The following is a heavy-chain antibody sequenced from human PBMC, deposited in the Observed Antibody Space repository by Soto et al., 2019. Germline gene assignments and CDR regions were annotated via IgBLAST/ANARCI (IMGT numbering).Heavy chain of an antibody. CDR1: GFTFSNAW. CDR3: TTTVRTEWELHYNYYYYGMDV. V-gene: IGHV3-15*07. J-gene: IGHJ6*02. D-gene: IGHD1-26*01. Sequence: GGSLRLSCAASGFTFSNAWMNWVRQAPGKGLEWVGRIKSKTDGGTTDYAAPVKGRFTISRDDSKNTLYLQMNSLKTEDTAVYYCTTTVRTEWELHYNYYYYGMDVWGQGTTVTVSS. CDR2: IKSKTDGGTT.